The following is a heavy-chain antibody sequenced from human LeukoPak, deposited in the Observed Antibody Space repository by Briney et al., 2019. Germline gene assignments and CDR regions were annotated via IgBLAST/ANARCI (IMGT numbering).Heavy chain of an antibody. CDR3: ASPLSGLRGYGMDV. V-gene: IGHV5-10-1*01. J-gene: IGHJ6*04. CDR1: GYSFTSYW. D-gene: IGHD2-15*01. Sequence: GESLKISCKGSGYSFTSYWISWVRQMPGKGLEWMGRIDPSDSYTNYSPPFQGHVTISADKSISTAYLQWSSLKASDTAMYYCASPLSGLRGYGMDVWGKGTTVTVSS. CDR2: IDPSDSYT.